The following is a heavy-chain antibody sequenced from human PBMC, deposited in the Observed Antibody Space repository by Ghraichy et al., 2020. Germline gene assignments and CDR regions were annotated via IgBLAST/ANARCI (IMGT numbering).Heavy chain of an antibody. CDR2: IKSDGSDS. D-gene: IGHD4-17*01. V-gene: IGHV3-7*01. Sequence: GDSLNISCAASGFTFSSYWMSWVRQAPGKGLEWVASIKSDGSDSVYVDSVKGRFIISRDNAKNSVSLEMNSLRVDDTAVYYCARDPYGDYKYGGTDYWGQGTLVSVSS. CDR3: ARDPYGDYKYGGTDY. J-gene: IGHJ4*02. CDR1: GFTFSSYW.